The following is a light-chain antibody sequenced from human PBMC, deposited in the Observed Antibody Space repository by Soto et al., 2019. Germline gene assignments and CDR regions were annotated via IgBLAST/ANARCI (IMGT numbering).Light chain of an antibody. J-gene: IGLJ1*01. CDR3: AAWDDSLSGYV. CDR1: SSNIGSYD. Sequence: QAVVTQPPSASGTPGQRVTISCSGSSSNIGSYDVYWYQHLPGTAPKLLIYSNNQRPSGVPDRFSGSRSGTSASLAISGLRSEDEADYYCAAWDDSLSGYVFGTGTKLTVL. V-gene: IGLV1-47*02. CDR2: SNN.